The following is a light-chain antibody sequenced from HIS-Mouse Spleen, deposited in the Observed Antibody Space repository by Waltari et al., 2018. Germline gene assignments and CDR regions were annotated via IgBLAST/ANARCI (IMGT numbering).Light chain of an antibody. CDR2: AAS. Sequence: DIQLTQSPSFLSASVGDRVTITCRASQGISSYLAWYQQKPGKAPKLLIYAASTLQSGVPSRFSGSGSGTEFTLTISSLQPEDFATYYCQQINSYPLTFGPGTKVDSK. V-gene: IGKV1-9*01. J-gene: IGKJ3*01. CDR1: QGISSY. CDR3: QQINSYPLT.